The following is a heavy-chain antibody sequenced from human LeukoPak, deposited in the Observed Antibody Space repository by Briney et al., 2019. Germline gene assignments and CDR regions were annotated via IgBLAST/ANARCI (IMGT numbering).Heavy chain of an antibody. CDR2: SSSSNNYK. V-gene: IGHV3-21*01. J-gene: IGHJ4*02. D-gene: IGHD3-9*01. CDR3: ARGGRYFDWLSDFDY. Sequence: PGGSLRLSCAASGFTFSSYGMHWVRQAPGKGLEWVSSSSSSNNYKYYADSVKGRFTISRDNAKNSLYLQMNSLRAEDTAVYYCARGGRYFDWLSDFDYWGQGTLVTVSS. CDR1: GFTFSSYG.